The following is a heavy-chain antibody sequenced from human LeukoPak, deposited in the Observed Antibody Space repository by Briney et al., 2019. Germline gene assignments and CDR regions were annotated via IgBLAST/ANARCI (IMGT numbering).Heavy chain of an antibody. V-gene: IGHV1-18*01. CDR3: ARDWLGYGYHDYHAFDI. J-gene: IGHJ3*02. CDR2: ISAYNGNT. D-gene: IGHD5-24*01. CDR1: GYTFTSYG. Sequence: ASVKVSCKASGYTFTSYGISWVRQAPGQGLEWMGWISAYNGNTNYAQKLQGRVTITADESTSTAYMELSSLRSEDTAVYYCARDWLGYGYHDYHAFDIWGQGTMVTVSS.